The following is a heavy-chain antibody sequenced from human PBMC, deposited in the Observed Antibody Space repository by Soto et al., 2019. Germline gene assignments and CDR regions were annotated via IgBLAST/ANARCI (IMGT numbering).Heavy chain of an antibody. CDR3: ARDRKGYYDSSGYYSSDAFDI. Sequence: QVQLVESGGGVVQPGRSLRLSCAASGFTFSSYGMHWVRQAPGKGLEWVAVIWYDGSNKYYADSVKGRFTISRDNSKNTLYLQMNSLRAEDTAVYYCARDRKGYYDSSGYYSSDAFDIWGQVTMVTVSS. D-gene: IGHD3-22*01. CDR1: GFTFSSYG. V-gene: IGHV3-33*01. J-gene: IGHJ3*02. CDR2: IWYDGSNK.